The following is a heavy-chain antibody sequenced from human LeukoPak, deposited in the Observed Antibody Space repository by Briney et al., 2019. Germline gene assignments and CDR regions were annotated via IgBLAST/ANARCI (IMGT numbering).Heavy chain of an antibody. CDR1: GYTFTSYG. V-gene: IGHV1-18*01. Sequence: ASVKVSCKASGYTFTSYGISWVRQAPGQGLEWMGWISAYNGNTNYAQKLQGRVTMTTDTSTSRAYMELRSLRSDDTAVYYCARDRSPYYDFCSGYYRIPFDYSGQGTLVTVSS. CDR3: ARDRSPYYDFCSGYYRIPFDY. D-gene: IGHD3-3*01. J-gene: IGHJ4*02. CDR2: ISAYNGNT.